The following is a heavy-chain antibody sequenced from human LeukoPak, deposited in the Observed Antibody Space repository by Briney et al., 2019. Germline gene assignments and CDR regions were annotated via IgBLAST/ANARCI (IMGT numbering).Heavy chain of an antibody. Sequence: PSETLSLTCTVSGYSISSGYFWGWIRQPPGKGLECIGTTYHSGSTYYNPSLKSRVTISVDTSKNQFSLKLNSVTAADTAVYYCARIYSSSWFLNWFDPWGQGTLVTVSS. D-gene: IGHD6-13*01. V-gene: IGHV4-38-2*02. CDR2: TYHSGST. J-gene: IGHJ5*02. CDR3: ARIYSSSWFLNWFDP. CDR1: GYSISSGYF.